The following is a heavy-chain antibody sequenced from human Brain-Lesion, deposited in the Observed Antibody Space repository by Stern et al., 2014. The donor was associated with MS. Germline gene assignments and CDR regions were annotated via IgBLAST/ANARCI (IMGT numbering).Heavy chain of an antibody. CDR3: AHRHGWLRAFDI. CDR1: GFSFNSTGVG. D-gene: IGHD5-24*01. J-gene: IGHJ3*02. CDR2: IYWDDDK. V-gene: IGHV2-5*02. Sequence: SGPTLVKPTQTLTLTCTFSGFSFNSTGVGVGWIRQPPGKALEWLAIIYWDDDKRYSPSLQSRLTITKDPSKYQVVLTMTNLDPVDTATYFCAHRHGWLRAFDIWGPGTTVTVSS.